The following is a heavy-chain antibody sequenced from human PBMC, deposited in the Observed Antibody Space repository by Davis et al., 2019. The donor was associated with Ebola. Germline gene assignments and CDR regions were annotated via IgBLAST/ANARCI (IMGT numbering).Heavy chain of an antibody. V-gene: IGHV3-23*01. J-gene: IGHJ4*02. D-gene: IGHD5-24*01. CDR1: AFTFNLYV. Sequence: GGSLTLSCAVSAFTFNLYVMSWVRQAPGKGLEWVSAIDGGDGSTYYADSVKGRFTISRDNSKNTLYLQMNSLRADDTAVYYCAKDRRGYNSAADYWGQGTLVTVSS. CDR3: AKDRRGYNSAADY. CDR2: IDGGDGST.